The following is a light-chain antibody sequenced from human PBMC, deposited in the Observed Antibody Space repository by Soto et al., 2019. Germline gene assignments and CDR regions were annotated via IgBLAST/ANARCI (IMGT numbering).Light chain of an antibody. CDR3: QQSSTMPLT. Sequence: DIQMTQSPSSLSASVGDSVTITCRASRSISSFLNWYQRKPGKAPSLLIYAASTLQSGVPSRFSAAGSETDFSLTINTLQPEDFATYYCQQSSTMPLTFGGGTQVEIK. CDR2: AAS. J-gene: IGKJ4*01. CDR1: RSISSF. V-gene: IGKV1-39*01.